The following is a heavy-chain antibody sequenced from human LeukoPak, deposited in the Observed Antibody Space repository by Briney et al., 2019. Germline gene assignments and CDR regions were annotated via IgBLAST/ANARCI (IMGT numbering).Heavy chain of an antibody. CDR3: ARTPDVTRWLQPFDY. CDR2: IYYSGST. V-gene: IGHV4-39*07. Sequence: SETLSLTCTVSGGSISSSSYYWGWIRQPPGKGLEWIGSIYYSGSTYNNPSLKSRVTISVDTSKNQFSLRLSSVTAADTAFYYCARTPDVTRWLQPFDYWGQGILVTVSS. CDR1: GGSISSSSYY. D-gene: IGHD5-24*01. J-gene: IGHJ4*02.